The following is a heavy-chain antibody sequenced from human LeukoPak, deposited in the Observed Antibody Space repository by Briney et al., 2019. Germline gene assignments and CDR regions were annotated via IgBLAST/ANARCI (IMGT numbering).Heavy chain of an antibody. CDR3: ARALTYYDILTGSYYYYYMDV. CDR2: IYYSGST. CDR1: GGSISSSSYY. J-gene: IGHJ6*03. V-gene: IGHV4-39*07. D-gene: IGHD3-9*01. Sequence: PSETLSLTCTVSGGSISSSSYYWGWIRQPPGKGLEWIGSIYYSGSTYYNPSLKSRVTISVDTSKNQFSLKLSSVTAADTAVYYCARALTYYDILTGSYYYYYMDVWGKGTTVTISS.